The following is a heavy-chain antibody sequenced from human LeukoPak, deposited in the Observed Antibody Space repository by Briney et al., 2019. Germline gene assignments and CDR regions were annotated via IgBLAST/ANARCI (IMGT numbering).Heavy chain of an antibody. CDR3: ARDGMLGSHDC. V-gene: IGHV3-74*01. D-gene: IGHD2-15*01. J-gene: IGHJ4*02. Sequence: GGSLRLSCAASGFTFRSYWMHWVRQTPGKGLVWVSHINNDGSDTSYADSMKGRFTITRDNAKNTLFLQMNSLRAEDTAVYYCARDGMLGSHDCWGQGTLVTVSS. CDR1: GFTFRSYW. CDR2: INNDGSDT.